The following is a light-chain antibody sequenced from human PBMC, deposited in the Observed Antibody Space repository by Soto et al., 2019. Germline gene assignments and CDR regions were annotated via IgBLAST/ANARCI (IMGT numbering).Light chain of an antibody. CDR3: CSYAGSRTPLI. V-gene: IGLV2-23*02. J-gene: IGLJ1*01. Sequence: QSAPTQAASVSGSPGQSITISCTGTSSDVGSYNLVSWYQQHPGKAPKLMIYEVSKRPSGLSNRFSGSKSGNTASLTISGLQAEDEADYYCCSYAGSRTPLIFGTGTKLTVL. CDR1: SSDVGSYNL. CDR2: EVS.